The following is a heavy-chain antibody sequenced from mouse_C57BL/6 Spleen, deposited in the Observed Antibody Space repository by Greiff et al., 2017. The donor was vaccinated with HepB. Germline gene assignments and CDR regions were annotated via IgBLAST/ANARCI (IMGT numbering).Heavy chain of an antibody. Sequence: VQLQQSGPELVKPGASVKIPCKASGYTFTDYNMDWVKQSHGKSLEWIGDINPNNGGTIYNQKFKGKATLTVDKSSSTAYMELRSLTSEDTAVYYCARGTYGNYGYFDVWGTGTTVTVSS. CDR3: ARGTYGNYGYFDV. CDR2: INPNNGGT. V-gene: IGHV1-18*01. D-gene: IGHD2-1*01. J-gene: IGHJ1*03. CDR1: GYTFTDYN.